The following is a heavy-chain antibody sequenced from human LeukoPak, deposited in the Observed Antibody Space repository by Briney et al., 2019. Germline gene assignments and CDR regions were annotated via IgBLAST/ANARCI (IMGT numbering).Heavy chain of an antibody. V-gene: IGHV1-18*04. J-gene: IGHJ4*02. CDR3: ARDGWDYYGSGSYYRY. Sequence: GASVKVSCKASGYTFTSYYMHWVRQAPGQGLEWMGWISAYNGNTNYAQKLQGRVTMTTDTSTSTAYMELRSLRSDDTAVYYCARDGWDYYGSGSYYRYWGQGTLVTVSS. CDR1: GYTFTSYY. D-gene: IGHD3-10*01. CDR2: ISAYNGNT.